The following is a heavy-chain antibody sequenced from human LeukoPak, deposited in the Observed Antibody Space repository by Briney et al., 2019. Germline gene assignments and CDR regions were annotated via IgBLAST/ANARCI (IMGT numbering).Heavy chain of an antibody. CDR1: GFTFSSYG. CDR2: MRYDGINK. J-gene: IGHJ4*02. Sequence: PGGSLSLSCATSGFTFSSYGMYWVRQAPGKGLEWLAFMRYDGINKYYADSVKGRFTISRDNSKNTLYLQMNSLRAEDTAVYYCAKDSLTGTGPYYFDCWGQGTLVTVSS. CDR3: AKDSLTGTGPYYFDC. D-gene: IGHD3-9*01. V-gene: IGHV3-30*02.